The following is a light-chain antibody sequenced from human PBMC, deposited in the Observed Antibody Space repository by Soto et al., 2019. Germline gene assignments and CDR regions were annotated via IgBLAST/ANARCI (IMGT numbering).Light chain of an antibody. CDR1: QRVSSNY. CDR3: QQYSDSLYT. V-gene: IGKV3-20*01. CDR2: GAS. Sequence: EMVLTQSPGTLSLSPGERATLSCRASQRVSSNYLAWYQQKPGQAPRLLIYGASSRATGIPDRFSGSGSGPDFTLTISRLEPDDFAVYYCQQYSDSLYTFGQGTKLEI. J-gene: IGKJ2*01.